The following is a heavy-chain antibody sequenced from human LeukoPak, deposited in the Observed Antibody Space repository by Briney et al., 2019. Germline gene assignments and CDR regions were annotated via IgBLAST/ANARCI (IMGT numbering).Heavy chain of an antibody. CDR2: ISSSSSTI. D-gene: IGHD1-26*01. V-gene: IGHV3-48*04. J-gene: IGHJ4*02. CDR1: GFTFSSYS. CDR3: ASQGLHRWEWELTFDY. Sequence: GGSLRLSCAASGFTFSSYSMNWVRQAPGKGLEWVSYISSSSSTIYYADSVKGRFTISRDNAKNSLYLQMNSLRAEDTAVYYCASQGLHRWEWELTFDYWGQGTLVTVSS.